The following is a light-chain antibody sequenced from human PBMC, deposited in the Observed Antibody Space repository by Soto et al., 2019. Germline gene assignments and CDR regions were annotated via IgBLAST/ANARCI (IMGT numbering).Light chain of an antibody. Sequence: QSALTQPRSVSGSPGQSVTISCTGTSSDVGGYNYVSWYQQHPGKAPKLMIYDVSKRPSGVPDRFSGSKSGNTASLTISGLLAEDEAGYYCCSYAGSYSNWVFGGGTKLTVL. CDR2: DVS. J-gene: IGLJ3*02. V-gene: IGLV2-11*01. CDR1: SSDVGGYNY. CDR3: CSYAGSYSNWV.